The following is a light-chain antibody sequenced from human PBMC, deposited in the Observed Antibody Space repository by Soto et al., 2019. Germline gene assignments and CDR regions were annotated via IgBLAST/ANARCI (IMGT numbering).Light chain of an antibody. Sequence: DIQMTHSPSSLSASVGDRVTITCRASQGISNYLAWYQQKPGKVPKLLIYAASTLQSGVPSRFSGSGSGTDFTLIISSLQPEDVATYYCQKYNSAPRTFGQGTKLEIK. CDR1: QGISNY. V-gene: IGKV1-27*01. CDR3: QKYNSAPRT. J-gene: IGKJ2*01. CDR2: AAS.